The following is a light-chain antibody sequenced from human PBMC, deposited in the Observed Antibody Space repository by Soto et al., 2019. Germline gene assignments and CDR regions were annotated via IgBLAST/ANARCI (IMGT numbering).Light chain of an antibody. CDR3: AAWDGRLDVYV. CDR1: SXNIGSNT. Sequence: QSVLAQPPSASGTPGQIVVISCSGSSXNIGSNTVTWYQQLPGTAPKLLIYSTSQRSSGVPGRFSGSKSGASASLSISGLQSEDEADYYCAAWDGRLDVYVFGTGTKVTVL. V-gene: IGLV1-44*01. CDR2: STS. J-gene: IGLJ1*01.